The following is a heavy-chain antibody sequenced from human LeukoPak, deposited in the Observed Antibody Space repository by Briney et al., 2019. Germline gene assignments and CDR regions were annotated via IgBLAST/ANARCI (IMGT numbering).Heavy chain of an antibody. CDR1: GFTFSSYW. CDR2: IKQDGSEK. CDR3: AKVRMITMIAYDAFDI. Sequence: PGGSLRLSCEASGFTFSSYWVSWVRRAPGEGLEWVANIKQDGSEKNYVDSVKGRFTISRDIAKNSLNLQMNSLRAEDTAVYYCAKVRMITMIAYDAFDIWGQGTMDTVSS. J-gene: IGHJ3*02. V-gene: IGHV3-7*03. D-gene: IGHD3-22*01.